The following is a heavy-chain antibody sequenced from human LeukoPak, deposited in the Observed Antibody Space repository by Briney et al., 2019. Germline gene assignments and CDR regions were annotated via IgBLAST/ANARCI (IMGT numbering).Heavy chain of an antibody. Sequence: PSETLSLTCTVSGGSISSYYWSWIRQPPGKGLEWIGEINHSGSTNYNPSLKSRVTISVDTSKNQFSLKLSSVTAADTAVYYCARRRAARPIIWFDPWGQGTLVTVSS. D-gene: IGHD6-6*01. CDR1: GGSISSYY. CDR2: INHSGST. CDR3: ARRRAARPIIWFDP. V-gene: IGHV4-34*01. J-gene: IGHJ5*02.